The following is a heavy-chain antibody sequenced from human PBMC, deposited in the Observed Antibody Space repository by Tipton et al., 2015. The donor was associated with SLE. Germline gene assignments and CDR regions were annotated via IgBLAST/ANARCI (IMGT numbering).Heavy chain of an antibody. J-gene: IGHJ4*02. Sequence: TLSLTCAVYGGSFSGYYWSWIRQPPGKGLEWIGEINHSGSTNYNPSLKSRVTISVDTSKNQFSLKLSSVTAADTAVYYCARLRVEVVITRFFFGYWGQGTLVTVSS. CDR2: INHSGST. CDR1: GGSFSGYY. CDR3: ARLRVEVVITRFFFGY. D-gene: IGHD3-22*01. V-gene: IGHV4-34*01.